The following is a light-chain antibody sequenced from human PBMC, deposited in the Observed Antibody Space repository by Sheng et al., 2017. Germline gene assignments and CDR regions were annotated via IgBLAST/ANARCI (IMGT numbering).Light chain of an antibody. V-gene: IGLV2-14*03. CDR3: SSYTSSSTVV. CDR2: DVS. J-gene: IGLJ2*01. CDR1: SSDVDNYNY. Sequence: QSALTQPASVSGSPGQSITISCTGTSSDVDNYNYVSWYQQHPGKAPKLMIYDVSHRPSGVFIRFSGSKSGNTASLTISGLQAEDEADYYCSSYTSSSTVVFGGGTKLTVL.